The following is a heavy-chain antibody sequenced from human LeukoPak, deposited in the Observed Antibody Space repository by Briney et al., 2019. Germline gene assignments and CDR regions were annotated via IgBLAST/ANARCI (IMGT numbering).Heavy chain of an antibody. CDR1: GYSFTSYW. J-gene: IGHJ6*02. V-gene: IGHV5-51*01. Sequence: GESLKISCKGSGYSFTSYWIGWVRQMPGKGLEWMGIIYPGDSDTRYSPSFQGQVTTSADKSISTAYLQWSSLKASDTAMYYCARLSYDFWSGYPYGMDVWGQGTTVTVSS. CDR3: ARLSYDFWSGYPYGMDV. D-gene: IGHD3-3*01. CDR2: IYPGDSDT.